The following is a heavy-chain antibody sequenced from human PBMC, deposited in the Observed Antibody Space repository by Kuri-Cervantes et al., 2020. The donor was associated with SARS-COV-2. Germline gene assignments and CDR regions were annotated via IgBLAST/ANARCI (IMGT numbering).Heavy chain of an antibody. CDR1: GFTFSSYA. D-gene: IGHD2-15*01. CDR3: ANPRVVLDAFDI. CDR2: IFSGGSST. V-gene: IGHV3-23*03. J-gene: IGHJ3*02. Sequence: GESLKISCAASGFTFSSYAMSWVRQAPGKGLEWVSVIFSGGSSTYYADSVKGRFTISRDKSKNTLYLQMNSLRAEDTAVYYCANPRVVLDAFDIWGQGTTVTVSS.